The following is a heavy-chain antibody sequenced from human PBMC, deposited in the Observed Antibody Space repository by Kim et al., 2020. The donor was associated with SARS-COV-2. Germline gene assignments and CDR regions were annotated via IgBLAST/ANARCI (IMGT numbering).Heavy chain of an antibody. D-gene: IGHD2-21*01. Sequence: DSVTDRFTISRDNSKNTLYLQMNSLRAEDTAVYYCTRDRKSGDGRTYFDYWGQGTLVTVSS. J-gene: IGHJ4*02. V-gene: IGHV3-66*01. CDR3: TRDRKSGDGRTYFDY.